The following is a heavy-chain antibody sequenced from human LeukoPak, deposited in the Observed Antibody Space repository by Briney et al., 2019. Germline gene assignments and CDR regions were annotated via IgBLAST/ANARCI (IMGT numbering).Heavy chain of an antibody. CDR3: VRESVRDYYFDY. CDR2: IRSKALYGSS. J-gene: IGHJ4*02. CDR1: GFSFGGYA. Sequence: GGSLRLSCTGSGFSFGGYALSWVRQAPGRGLEWVGFIRSKALYGSSEYAAAVEGRFAISRDDSNNILYLQMNSLKTEDTAVYFCVRESVRDYYFDYWGQGTLVTVSS. D-gene: IGHD3-10*02. V-gene: IGHV3-49*04.